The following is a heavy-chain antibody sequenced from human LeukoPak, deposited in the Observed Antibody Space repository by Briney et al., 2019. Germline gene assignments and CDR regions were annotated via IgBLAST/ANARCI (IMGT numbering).Heavy chain of an antibody. CDR3: AKYHSGDNHDAFDI. CDR2: ISGSDGGT. V-gene: IGHV3-23*01. CDR1: GFTFSNYA. Sequence: PGGSLRLSCAASGFTFSNYAMNWVRQAPGKGLEWVSGISGSDGGTYYADSVKGRFTFSRDNSRNTLYPQMNSLRAEDTAVYYCAKYHSGDNHDAFDIWGPGTMVTVSS. D-gene: IGHD4-17*01. J-gene: IGHJ3*02.